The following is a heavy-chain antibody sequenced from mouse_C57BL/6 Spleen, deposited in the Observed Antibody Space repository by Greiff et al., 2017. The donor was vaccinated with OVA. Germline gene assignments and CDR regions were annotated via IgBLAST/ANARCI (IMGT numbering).Heavy chain of an antibody. CDR3: ARHEEGYDYYAMDY. D-gene: IGHD2-10*02. CDR2: ISSGGSYT. Sequence: EVNLVESGGDLVKPGGSLKLSCAASGFTFSSYGMSWVRQTPDKRLEWVATISSGGSYTYYPDSVKGRFTISRDNAKNTLYLQMSSLKSEDTAMYYCARHEEGYDYYAMDYWGQGTSVTVSS. J-gene: IGHJ4*01. CDR1: GFTFSSYG. V-gene: IGHV5-6*01.